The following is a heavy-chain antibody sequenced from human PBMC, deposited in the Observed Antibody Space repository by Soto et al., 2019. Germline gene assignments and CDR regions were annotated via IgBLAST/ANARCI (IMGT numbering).Heavy chain of an antibody. J-gene: IGHJ6*02. V-gene: IGHV4-59*08. D-gene: IGHD3-10*01. CDR2: MGYNGFT. Sequence: QVQLQESRPGLVKPSETLSLTCTISGGPMNNYYCSWFRQPRGQGLEWIGYMGYNGFTRYNPSLRSRVAISLDTAKNQFSLNLSSVTAADTALYYCARQGFGELHGLVDVWGQGITVTVSS. CDR3: ARQGFGELHGLVDV. CDR1: GGPMNNYY.